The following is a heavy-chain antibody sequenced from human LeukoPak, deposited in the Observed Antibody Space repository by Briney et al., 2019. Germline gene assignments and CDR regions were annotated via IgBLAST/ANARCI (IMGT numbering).Heavy chain of an antibody. CDR1: GYTFTSYD. D-gene: IGHD5-18*01. J-gene: IGHJ3*02. Sequence: GSVKVSCKASGYTFTSYDINWVRQATGQGLEWMGWMNPNSGNTGYAQKFQGRVTMTRNTSISTAYMELSSLRSEDTAVYYCARAHTAMVIDAFDIWGQGTMVTVSS. V-gene: IGHV1-8*01. CDR2: MNPNSGNT. CDR3: ARAHTAMVIDAFDI.